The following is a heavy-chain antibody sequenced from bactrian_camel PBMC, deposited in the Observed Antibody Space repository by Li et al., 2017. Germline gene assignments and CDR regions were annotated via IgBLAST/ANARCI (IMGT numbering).Heavy chain of an antibody. V-gene: IGHV3S1*01. CDR3: AAGQGVGWCLDVIRVGAEPDFDY. D-gene: IGHD5*01. J-gene: IGHJ6*01. CDR2: ISTDGGST. CDR1: EYTYSMYC. Sequence: HVQLVESGGASVQVGGSLRLSCAASEYTYSMYCLAWFRQAPGKEREGVAAISTDGGSTHYADSVKGRFTISQDIPKRTAYLEMESLKPEDTAKYYCAAGQGVGWCLDVIRVGAEPDFDYWGHGTQVTVS.